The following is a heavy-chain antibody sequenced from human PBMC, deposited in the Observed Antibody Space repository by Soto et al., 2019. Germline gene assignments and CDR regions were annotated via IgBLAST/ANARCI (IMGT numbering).Heavy chain of an antibody. CDR1: GESFSGFY. D-gene: IGHD3-10*01. J-gene: IGHJ4*02. V-gene: IGHV4-34*01. CDR3: ARGQYSLIRGVIANDY. CDR2: INHGGST. Sequence: PSETLSLTCAVYGESFSGFYWSWIRQPPGKGLEWIGEINHGGSTNYHPSLKSRVTMSVDTSKYQFSLKLSSVTAADTAVYYCARGQYSLIRGVIANDYWGQGTLVTVSS.